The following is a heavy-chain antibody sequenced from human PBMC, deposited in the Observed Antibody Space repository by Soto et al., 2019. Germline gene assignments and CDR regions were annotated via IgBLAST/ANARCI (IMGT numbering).Heavy chain of an antibody. CDR3: ARAKRQLWPNYYHDGLDV. CDR1: GFTVSTNF. J-gene: IGHJ6*02. V-gene: IGHV3-66*01. CDR2: IYSGGST. D-gene: IGHD5-18*01. Sequence: GESLKISCAASGFTVSTNFMTWVRQAPGKGLEWVSVIYSGGSTFYADSVKGRFTITRDNSENTLYFQMNSLRAEDTAVYYCARAKRQLWPNYYHDGLDVCGQGTTVTVSS.